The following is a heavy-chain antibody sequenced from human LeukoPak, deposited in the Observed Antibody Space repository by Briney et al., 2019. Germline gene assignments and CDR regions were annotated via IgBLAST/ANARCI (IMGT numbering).Heavy chain of an antibody. CDR2: INPNTGGT. Sequence: ASVKVSCKASGYSLTGYYMHWARQAPGQGPEWMGWINPNTGGTRYAQKFQGRVTMTRDTSTSTAYMELSRLRSDDTAVYYCAKEGLAFDYWGQGTLVTVSS. CDR3: AKEGLAFDY. CDR1: GYSLTGYY. D-gene: IGHD5-12*01. V-gene: IGHV1-2*02. J-gene: IGHJ4*02.